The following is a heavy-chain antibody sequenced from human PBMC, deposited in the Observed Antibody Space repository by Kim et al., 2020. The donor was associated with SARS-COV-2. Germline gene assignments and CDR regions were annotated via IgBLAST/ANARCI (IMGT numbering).Heavy chain of an antibody. J-gene: IGHJ4*02. CDR1: GFIFDTYA. D-gene: IGHD2-2*01. CDR3: AREGRHCSGTACYLFDY. V-gene: IGHV3-64*02. Sequence: GGSLRLSCAASGFIFDTYAMHWVRQTPGRRLEYVSGISSNGADPYYADSVKGRFIISRDNSKNTMYLQMGSLRAEDMAVYYCAREGRHCSGTACYLFDYWGQGTLVTVSS. CDR2: ISSNGADP.